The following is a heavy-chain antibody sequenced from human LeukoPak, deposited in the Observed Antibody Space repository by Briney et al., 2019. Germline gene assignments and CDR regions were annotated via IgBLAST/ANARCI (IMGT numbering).Heavy chain of an antibody. CDR1: GYTFTGYY. CDR3: ARGSSSSWSPNYYFDY. Sequence: ASVKVSCKASGYTFTGYYMHWVRQAPGQGLEWMGWINPNSGGTNYAQKFQGRVTMTRDTSISTAYMELSRLRSDDTAAYYCARGSSSSWSPNYYFDYWGQGTLVTVSS. CDR2: INPNSGGT. V-gene: IGHV1-2*02. D-gene: IGHD6-13*01. J-gene: IGHJ4*02.